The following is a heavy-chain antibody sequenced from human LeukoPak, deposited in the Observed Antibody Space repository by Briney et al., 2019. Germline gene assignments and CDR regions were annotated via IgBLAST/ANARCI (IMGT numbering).Heavy chain of an antibody. V-gene: IGHV4-59*01. CDR3: AREERDYYDSSGYSL. CDR2: IYYSGST. CDR1: GGSISSYY. Sequence: SETLSPTCTVSGGSISSYYWSWIRQPPGKGLEWIGYIYYSGSTNYNPSLKSRVTISVDTSKNQFSLKLSSVTAADTAVYYCAREERDYYDSSGYSLWGQGTLVTVSS. D-gene: IGHD3-22*01. J-gene: IGHJ4*02.